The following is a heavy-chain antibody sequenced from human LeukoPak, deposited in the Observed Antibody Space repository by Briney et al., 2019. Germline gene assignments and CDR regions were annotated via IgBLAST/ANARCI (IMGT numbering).Heavy chain of an antibody. Sequence: GESLKISCKDSGYSFTSYWIGWVRQMPGKGLEWMGIISPTDSDTRYSPSFQGQVTISADRSISTAYLQWSGLKASDTAMYYCARYLGIAAAGTDSFDIWGQGTMVTVSS. J-gene: IGHJ3*02. CDR1: GYSFTSYW. V-gene: IGHV5-51*01. D-gene: IGHD6-13*01. CDR3: ARYLGIAAAGTDSFDI. CDR2: ISPTDSDT.